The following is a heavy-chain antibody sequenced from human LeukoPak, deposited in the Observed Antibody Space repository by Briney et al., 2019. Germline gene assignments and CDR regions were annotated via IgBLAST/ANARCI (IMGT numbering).Heavy chain of an antibody. D-gene: IGHD3-10*01. J-gene: IGHJ4*02. V-gene: IGHV1-18*01. CDR2: ISAYNGNT. Sequence: GASVKVSCKASGGTFSSYAISWVRQAPGQGLGWMGGISAYNGNTNYAQKLQGRVTMTTDTSTSTAYMELRSLRSDDTAVYYCARASLLWFGELSPFYYFDYWGQGTLVTVSS. CDR1: GGTFSSYA. CDR3: ARASLLWFGELSPFYYFDY.